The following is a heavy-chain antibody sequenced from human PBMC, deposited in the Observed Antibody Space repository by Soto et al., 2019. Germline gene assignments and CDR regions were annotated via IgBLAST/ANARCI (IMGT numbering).Heavy chain of an antibody. CDR3: ARGRFRRTWFDP. D-gene: IGHD3-16*01. J-gene: IGHJ5*02. CDR2: MNPYRGNT. Sequence: QVQLVQSGAEVKKPGASVKVSCKASGYTFSDYDINWVRQAAGQGLEWMGWMNPYRGNTGYAQKFQGXVXXXIXXSITTVYMELSSLRFEDTAIYYCARGRFRRTWFDPWGQGTLVTVSS. V-gene: IGHV1-8*01. CDR1: GYTFSDYD.